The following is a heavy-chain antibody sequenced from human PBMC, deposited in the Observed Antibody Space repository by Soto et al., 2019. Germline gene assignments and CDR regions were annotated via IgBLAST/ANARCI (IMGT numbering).Heavy chain of an antibody. D-gene: IGHD6-19*01. CDR3: VRDGCSGWHFDS. CDR2: VRKGGGQR. J-gene: IGHJ4*02. Sequence: GGSLRLSCEASGFTFSSYWIRWDRHAPGKGLEWAGWVRKGGGQRFLVESVKGRFTISIVNAKISMYIQINSLRAEDTAVYYCVRDGCSGWHFDSCGQVTLVTVSS. CDR1: GFTFSSYW. V-gene: IGHV3-7*01.